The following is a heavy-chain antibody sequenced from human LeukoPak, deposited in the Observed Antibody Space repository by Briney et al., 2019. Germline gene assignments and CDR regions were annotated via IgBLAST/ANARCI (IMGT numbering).Heavy chain of an antibody. CDR3: AKAIRLGELSLPFDY. J-gene: IGHJ4*02. CDR2: ISGSGGST. D-gene: IGHD3-16*02. Sequence: GGSLRLSCAASGFTFSSYAMSWVRQAPGKGLEWVSAISGSGGSTYYADSVKGRFTISRDNSENTLYLQMNSLRAEDTAVYYCAKAIRLGELSLPFDYWGQGTLVTVSS. CDR1: GFTFSSYA. V-gene: IGHV3-23*01.